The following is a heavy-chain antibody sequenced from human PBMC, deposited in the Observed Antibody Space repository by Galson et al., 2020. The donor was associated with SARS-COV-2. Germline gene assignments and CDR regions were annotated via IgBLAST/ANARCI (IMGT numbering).Heavy chain of an antibody. CDR2: IYYSGST. D-gene: IGHD3-9*01. J-gene: IGHJ3*02. V-gene: IGHV4-39*01. Sequence: SETLSLTCTVSGGSISSSSYYWGWIRQPPGKGLEWIGSIYYSGSTYYNPSLKSRVTISVDTSKNQFSLKLSSVTAADTAVYYCARRSDYDILTDAFDIW. CDR1: GGSISSSSYY. CDR3: ARRSDYDILTDAFDI.